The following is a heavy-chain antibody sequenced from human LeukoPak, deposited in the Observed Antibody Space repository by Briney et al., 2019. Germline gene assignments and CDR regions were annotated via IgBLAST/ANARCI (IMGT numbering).Heavy chain of an antibody. CDR2: ISAYNGNT. J-gene: IGHJ4*02. CDR3: ARSPGFLEWLFPCDY. CDR1: GGTFSSYA. V-gene: IGHV1-18*01. Sequence: GSSVKVSCKASGGTFSSYAISWVRQAPGQGLEWMGWISAYNGNTNYAQKLQGRVTVTTDTSMSTAYMELRSLRSDDTAVYYCARSPGFLEWLFPCDYWGQGTLVTVSS. D-gene: IGHD3-3*01.